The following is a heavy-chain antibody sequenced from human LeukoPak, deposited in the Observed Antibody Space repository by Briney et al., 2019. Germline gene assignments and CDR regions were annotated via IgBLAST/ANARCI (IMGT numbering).Heavy chain of an antibody. CDR3: ARDGLYSSGSLDL. CDR2: ISSSSSTI. V-gene: IGHV3-48*01. Sequence: GGSLRLSCAASGFTFSSYSMNWVRQAPGKGLEWVSYISSSSSTIYYADSVKGRFTISRDNAKNSLYLQMNSLRAEDTAVYYCARDGLYSSGSLDLWGRGTLVTVSS. D-gene: IGHD6-19*01. J-gene: IGHJ2*01. CDR1: GFTFSSYS.